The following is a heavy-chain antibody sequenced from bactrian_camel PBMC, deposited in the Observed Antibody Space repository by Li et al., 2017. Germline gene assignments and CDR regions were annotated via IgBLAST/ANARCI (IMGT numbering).Heavy chain of an antibody. CDR2: LGNDGTT. CDR1: GYIASTYC. J-gene: IGHJ4*01. V-gene: IGHV3S53*01. D-gene: IGHD2*01. Sequence: QLVESGGGSVQSGGSLRLSCARSGYIASTYCMGWFRQAPGKEREGVAVLGNDGTTSYVDSVRGRFTLSQDNAKKTLYLRMNSLKVEDTAMYYCAADGVGGSYNYWGQGTQVTVS. CDR3: AADGVGGSYNY.